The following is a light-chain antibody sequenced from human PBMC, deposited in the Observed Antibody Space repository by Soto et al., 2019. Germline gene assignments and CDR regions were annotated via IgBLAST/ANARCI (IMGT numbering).Light chain of an antibody. CDR2: DAS. V-gene: IGKV1-5*01. J-gene: IGKJ1*01. Sequence: EIQMTQSPSTLSASVVSRVTITCRASQSINSWLAWYQHKPGKAPKLLIYDASSLESGVPSRFSGSGSGTEFTLTITSLQPDDFATYYCQQYNTYWTFGQGTKVDIK. CDR3: QQYNTYWT. CDR1: QSINSW.